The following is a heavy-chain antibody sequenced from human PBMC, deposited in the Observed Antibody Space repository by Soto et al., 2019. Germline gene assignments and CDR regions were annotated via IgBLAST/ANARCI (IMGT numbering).Heavy chain of an antibody. CDR1: GFTFSSYS. CDR3: ARDHPVVPAAKDPY. Sequence: EVQLVESGGGLVKPGGSLRLSCAASGFTFSSYSMNWVRQAPGKGLEWVSSISSSSSYIYYADSVKGRFTISRDNATNSLYLQMNSLRAEDTAVYYCARDHPVVPAAKDPYWGQGTLVTVSS. D-gene: IGHD2-2*01. V-gene: IGHV3-21*01. CDR2: ISSSSSYI. J-gene: IGHJ4*02.